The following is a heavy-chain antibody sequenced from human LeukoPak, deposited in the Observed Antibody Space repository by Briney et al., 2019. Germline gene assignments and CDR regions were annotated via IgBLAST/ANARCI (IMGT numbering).Heavy chain of an antibody. CDR1: GYSFTSYW. CDR3: ARWAYYYDSSGSIGHWFDP. CDR2: IYPGDSDT. J-gene: IGHJ5*02. V-gene: IGHV5-51*01. Sequence: GESLKISCKGSGYSFTSYWIGWVRQMPGKGLEWMGIIYPGDSDTRYSPSFQGQVTISADKSISTAYLQWSSLKASDTAMYYCARWAYYYDSSGSIGHWFDPWGQGTLVTVSS. D-gene: IGHD3-22*01.